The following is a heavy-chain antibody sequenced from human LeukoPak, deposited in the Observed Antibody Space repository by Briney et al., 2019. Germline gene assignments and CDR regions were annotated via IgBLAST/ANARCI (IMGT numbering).Heavy chain of an antibody. D-gene: IGHD6-19*01. Sequence: GGSLRLSCAASGFTFSSYSMNWVRQAPGKGLEWVSYISSSSSTIYYADSVKGRFTISRDNAKNSLYLQMNSLRAEDTAVYYCAKGRKYSSGHDAFDIWGQGTMVTVSS. V-gene: IGHV3-48*04. CDR3: AKGRKYSSGHDAFDI. CDR1: GFTFSSYS. CDR2: ISSSSSTI. J-gene: IGHJ3*02.